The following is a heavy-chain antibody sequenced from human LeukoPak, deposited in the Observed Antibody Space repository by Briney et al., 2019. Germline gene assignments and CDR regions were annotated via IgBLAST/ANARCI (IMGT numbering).Heavy chain of an antibody. CDR2: IYYSGST. V-gene: IGHV4-59*08. Sequence: SETLSLTCTVSGGSISSYYWSWIRQPPGKGLEWIGYIYYSGSTNYNPSLKSRDTISVDTSKNQFSLKLSSVTAADTAVYYCARLVQSRYRFGYFDYWGQGTLVTVSS. J-gene: IGHJ4*02. D-gene: IGHD3-16*02. CDR3: ARLVQSRYRFGYFDY. CDR1: GGSISSYY.